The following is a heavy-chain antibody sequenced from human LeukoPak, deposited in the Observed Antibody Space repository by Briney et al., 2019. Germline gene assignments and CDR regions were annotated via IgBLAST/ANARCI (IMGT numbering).Heavy chain of an antibody. CDR2: ISSDGSST. V-gene: IGHV3-74*01. CDR3: ARRRLPAADPWYFDL. CDR1: GFTFGNYW. D-gene: IGHD6-13*01. J-gene: IGHJ2*01. Sequence: GGSLRLSCAASGFTFGNYWMSWVRQAPGKGLVWVSLISSDGSSTTYADSVKGRFTISRDSAKNTLYLQMNSLRAEDTAVYYCARRRLPAADPWYFDLWGRGTLVTVSS.